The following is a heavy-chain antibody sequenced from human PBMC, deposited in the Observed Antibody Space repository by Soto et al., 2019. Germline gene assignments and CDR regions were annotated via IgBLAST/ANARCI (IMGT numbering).Heavy chain of an antibody. V-gene: IGHV3-30*18. CDR1: GFTFSSYG. CDR3: AKDLGHGGRGAFDI. Sequence: QVQLVESGGGVVQPGRSPRLSCAASGFTFSSYGMHWVRQAPGKGLEWVAVISYDGSNKYYADSVKGRFTISRDNSKNTLYLQMNSLRAEDTAVYYCAKDLGHGGRGAFDIWGQGTMVTVSS. CDR2: ISYDGSNK. D-gene: IGHD7-27*01. J-gene: IGHJ3*02.